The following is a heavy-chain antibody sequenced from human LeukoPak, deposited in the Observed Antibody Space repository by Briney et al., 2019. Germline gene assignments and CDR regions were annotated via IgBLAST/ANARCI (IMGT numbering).Heavy chain of an antibody. CDR3: ARDKSGSGRHMAGLR. Sequence: GGSLRLSCAASGFTFSSYWMTWVRQAPGKGLEWVANIKQDGSEKYYVDSVKGRFTISRDNAKNSLYLQMNSLIADDTAVYYCARDKSGSGRHMAGLRWGQGTLVTVSS. CDR1: GFTFSSYW. V-gene: IGHV3-7*01. J-gene: IGHJ4*02. D-gene: IGHD3-10*01. CDR2: IKQDGSEK.